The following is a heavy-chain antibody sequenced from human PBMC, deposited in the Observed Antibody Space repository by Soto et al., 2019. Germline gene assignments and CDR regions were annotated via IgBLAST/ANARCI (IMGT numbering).Heavy chain of an antibody. CDR1: GDSVSSPRLY. CDR3: ARGRGIDQYYFDT. V-gene: IGHV4-61*03. D-gene: IGHD3-16*01. J-gene: IGHJ4*02. CDR2: VYNTGST. Sequence: QVQLHESGPGLVKPSETLFLTCRVSGDSVSSPRLYWSWIRQRPGGGLEWLGFVYNTGSTNFYPSLQGRVAFSVDTSRNLFSLTLSSVTTADTAIYYCARGRGIDQYYFDTWGQGTLVTVSS.